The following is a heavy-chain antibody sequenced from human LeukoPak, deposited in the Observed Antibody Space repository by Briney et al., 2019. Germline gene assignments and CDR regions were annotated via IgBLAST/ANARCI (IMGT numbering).Heavy chain of an antibody. CDR3: ATGLYYFDSSGYHAPDL. D-gene: IGHD3-22*01. V-gene: IGHV3-7*01. J-gene: IGHJ5*02. CDR2: IKQNGSEK. CDR1: GFTFSDYW. Sequence: GGSLRLSCAASGFTFSDYWMSWVRQGPGKGLEWVANIKQNGSEKHYVDSLRGRFTISRDNAKNSLDLQMNSLRAEDTAVYFCATGLYYFDSSGYHAPDLWGQGTLVTVSS.